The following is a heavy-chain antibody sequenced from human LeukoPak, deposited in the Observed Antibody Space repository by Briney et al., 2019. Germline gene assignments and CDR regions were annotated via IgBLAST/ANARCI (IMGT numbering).Heavy chain of an antibody. J-gene: IGHJ3*02. D-gene: IGHD1-26*01. Sequence: GGSLRLSCAASGFTFSSYGMHWVRQAPGKGLEWVAVIWYDGSNKYYADSVKGRFTISRDNSKSTLYLQMNSLRAEDTAVYYCARDRGSYYVDAFDIWGQGTMVTVSS. V-gene: IGHV3-33*01. CDR1: GFTFSSYG. CDR3: ARDRGSYYVDAFDI. CDR2: IWYDGSNK.